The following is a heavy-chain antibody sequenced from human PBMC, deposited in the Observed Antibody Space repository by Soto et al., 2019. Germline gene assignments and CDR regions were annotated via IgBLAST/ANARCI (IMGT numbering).Heavy chain of an antibody. CDR1: GFTFSSYW. CDR3: ARGGVVVVAATPGMDV. Sequence: PGGSLRLSCAASGFTFSSYWMSWVRQAPGKGLEWVANIKQDGGEKYYVDSVKGRFTISRDNAKNSLYLQMISLRAEDTAVYYCARGGVVVVAATPGMDVWGQGTTVTVSS. J-gene: IGHJ6*02. V-gene: IGHV3-7*03. D-gene: IGHD2-15*01. CDR2: IKQDGGEK.